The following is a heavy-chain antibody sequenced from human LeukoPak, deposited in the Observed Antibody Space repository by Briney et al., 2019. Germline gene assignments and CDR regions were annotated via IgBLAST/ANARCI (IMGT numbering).Heavy chain of an antibody. CDR2: IIPIFGTA. V-gene: IGHV1-69*13. CDR1: GGTFSSYA. Sequence: ASVKVSCKASGGTFSSYAISWVRQAPGQGLEWMGGIIPIFGTANYAQKFQGRVTITADESTSTAYMELSSLRSEDTAVYYCARGPPQRDWFDPWGQGTLVTVFS. CDR3: ARGPPQRDWFDP. J-gene: IGHJ5*02.